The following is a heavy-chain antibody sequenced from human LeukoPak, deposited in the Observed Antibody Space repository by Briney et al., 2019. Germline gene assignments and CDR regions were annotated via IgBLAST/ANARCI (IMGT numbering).Heavy chain of an antibody. Sequence: SETLSLTCTVPGGSISSGGYYWSWIRQHPGKGLEWIGYIYYSGSTYYNPSLKGRVTISVDTSKNQFSLKLSSVTAADTAVYYCAVVHNWNYEVGYWGQGTLVTVSS. CDR2: IYYSGST. V-gene: IGHV4-31*03. CDR1: GGSISSGGYY. D-gene: IGHD1-7*01. CDR3: AVVHNWNYEVGY. J-gene: IGHJ4*02.